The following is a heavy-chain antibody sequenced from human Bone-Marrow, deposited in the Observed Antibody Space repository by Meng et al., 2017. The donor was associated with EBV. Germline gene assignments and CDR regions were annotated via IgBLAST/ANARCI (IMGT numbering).Heavy chain of an antibody. CDR2: INPNSGGT. V-gene: IGHV1-2*06. CDR1: GYTFAGYY. Sequence: QVQLGQSGAEVKKPGASVKVSCKASGYTFAGYYLHWVRQAPGQGLEWMGRINPNSGGTNYAQKFQGRVTMTRDTSITTAYMEVSRLRSDDTAVYYCARRGVGANPSHFGYWGQGTLVTVSS. CDR3: ARRGVGANPSHFGY. J-gene: IGHJ4*02. D-gene: IGHD1-26*01.